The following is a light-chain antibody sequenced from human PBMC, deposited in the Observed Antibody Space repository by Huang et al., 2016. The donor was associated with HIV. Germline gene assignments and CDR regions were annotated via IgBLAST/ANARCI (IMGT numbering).Light chain of an antibody. CDR1: QDISNS. V-gene: IGKV1-NL1*01. CDR2: AGA. J-gene: IGKJ2*01. CDR3: QQYYTKPFT. Sequence: DIQMTQSPSSLSASVGDRVTISCRARQDISNSFAWYQQRPGDTPRLLLFAGARLESGGPSRFSGSRSWTDFTFTISSLQPEDFASYYCQQYYTKPFTFGQGTKLEIK.